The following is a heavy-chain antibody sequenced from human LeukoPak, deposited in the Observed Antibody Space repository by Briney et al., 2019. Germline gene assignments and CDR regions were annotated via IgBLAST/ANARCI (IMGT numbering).Heavy chain of an antibody. CDR1: GFTFSSYG. V-gene: IGHV3-23*01. Sequence: GGTLRLSCAASGFTFSSYGMSWVRQAPGKGLEWVSAISGSGGSTYYADSVKGRFTISRDNSKNTLYLQMNSLRAEDTAVYYCAREHTPGCFDIWGQGTMVTVSS. CDR3: AREHTPGCFDI. D-gene: IGHD2-15*01. J-gene: IGHJ3*02. CDR2: ISGSGGST.